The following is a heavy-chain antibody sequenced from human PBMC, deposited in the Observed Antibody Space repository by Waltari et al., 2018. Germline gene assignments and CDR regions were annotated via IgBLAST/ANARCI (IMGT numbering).Heavy chain of an antibody. J-gene: IGHJ4*02. D-gene: IGHD2-15*01. CDR1: GGSFSGYY. CDR2: INHSGSP. CDR3: ARPINCSGGSCYSPLED. Sequence: QVQLQQWGAGLLKPSETLSLTCAVYGGSFSGYYWSWIRQPPGKGLEWIGEINHSGSPNYNPSLKSRVTISVDTAKNQFSLKLSSVTAADTAVYYCARPINCSGGSCYSPLEDWGQGTLVTVSS. V-gene: IGHV4-34*01.